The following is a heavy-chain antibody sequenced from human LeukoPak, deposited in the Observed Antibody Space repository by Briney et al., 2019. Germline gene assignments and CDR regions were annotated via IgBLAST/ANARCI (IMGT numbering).Heavy chain of an antibody. Sequence: GGSLRLSCSTSGFTFSRFSMRWVRQAPGKGLEWVASIYLSCNFISYADSVKGRFTISRDNANNSVYLQMSSLTVDDTAVYYCAREFNVIGNFDYWGQGTLVTISS. J-gene: IGHJ4*02. CDR2: IYLSCNFI. D-gene: IGHD3-10*01. CDR1: GFTFSRFS. CDR3: AREFNVIGNFDY. V-gene: IGHV3-21*01.